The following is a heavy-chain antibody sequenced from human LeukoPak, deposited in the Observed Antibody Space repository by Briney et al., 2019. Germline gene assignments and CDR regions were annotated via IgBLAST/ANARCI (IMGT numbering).Heavy chain of an antibody. D-gene: IGHD3-10*01. V-gene: IGHV1-2*02. CDR1: GYTFTSYY. Sequence: ASVKVSCKASGYTFTSYYIHWVRQAPGQGLEWMGWINPNSGGTNYAQKFQGRVTMTRDTSISTAYMELSRLRSDDTAVYYCAREATMVRGADDAFDIWGQGTMVTVSS. J-gene: IGHJ3*02. CDR2: INPNSGGT. CDR3: AREATMVRGADDAFDI.